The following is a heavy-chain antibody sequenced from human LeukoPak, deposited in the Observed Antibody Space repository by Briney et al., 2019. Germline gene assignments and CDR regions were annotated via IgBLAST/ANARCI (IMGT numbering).Heavy chain of an antibody. J-gene: IGHJ2*01. CDR1: GGSISSGGYY. CDR3: ASVPAARIRYFDL. D-gene: IGHD2-2*01. V-gene: IGHV4-61*08. Sequence: SETLSLTCTVSGGSISSGGYYWSWIRQPPGKGLEWIGYIYYSGSTNYNPSLKSRVTISVDTSKNQFSLKLSSVTAADTAVYYCASVPAARIRYFDLWGRGTLVTVSS. CDR2: IYYSGST.